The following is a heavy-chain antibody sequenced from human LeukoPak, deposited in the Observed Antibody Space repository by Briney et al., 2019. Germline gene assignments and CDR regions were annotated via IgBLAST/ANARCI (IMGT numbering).Heavy chain of an antibody. V-gene: IGHV1-69*05. CDR3: ARSATLNGNWFDP. CDR2: IIPIFGTA. CDR1: GGTFSSYA. Sequence: SVTVSCKASGGTFSSYAISWVRQAPGQGLEWMGGIIPIFGTANYAQKFQGRVTITTDESTSTAYMELSSLRSEDTAVYYCARSATLNGNWFDPWGQGTLVTVSS. J-gene: IGHJ5*02. D-gene: IGHD2-15*01.